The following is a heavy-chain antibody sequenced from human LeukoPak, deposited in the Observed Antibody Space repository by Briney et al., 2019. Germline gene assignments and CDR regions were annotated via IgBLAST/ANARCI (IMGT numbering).Heavy chain of an antibody. CDR3: AHSPSYYYGSGSYHEVDY. D-gene: IGHD3-10*01. CDR2: IYWDDDR. J-gene: IGHJ4*02. V-gene: IGHV2-5*05. CDR1: GFSLSTSGVG. Sequence: ESGPTLVKPTQTLTLTCTFSGFSLSTSGVGVGWIRQPPGKALEWLGVIYWDDDRRYGPSLKSRLTITKDTSKNQVVLKMTNMDPVDTATYYCAHSPSYYYGSGSYHEVDYWGQGTLVTVSS.